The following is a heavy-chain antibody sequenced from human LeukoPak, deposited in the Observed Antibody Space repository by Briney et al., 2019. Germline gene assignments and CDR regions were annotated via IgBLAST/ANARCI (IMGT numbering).Heavy chain of an antibody. CDR2: IYSSGST. J-gene: IGHJ5*02. Sequence: SETLSLTCTVSGGSISSYYWSWIRQPAGKGLEWIGRIYSSGSTNYNPSLKSRLTMSVDTSKNHFSLKLSSVIAADTAVYYCARYSRPGEQQLGPHRGWWFDPWGQGTLVTVSS. CDR3: ARYSRPGEQQLGPHRGWWFDP. V-gene: IGHV4-4*07. D-gene: IGHD6-13*01. CDR1: GGSISSYY.